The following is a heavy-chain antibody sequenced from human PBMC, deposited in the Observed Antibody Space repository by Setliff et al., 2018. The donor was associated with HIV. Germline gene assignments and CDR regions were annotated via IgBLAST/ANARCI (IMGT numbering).Heavy chain of an antibody. CDR1: GFTFSSYW. CDR2: LNTDGSST. Sequence: PGGSLRLSCAASGFTFSSYWMHWVRQAPGKGLVWVSRLNTDGSSTKYADSVKGRFTISRDNAKNTLYLQMDSMRAEDTAVYYCARSRDGYNPAPDYWGQGTLVTVSS. D-gene: IGHD5-12*01. V-gene: IGHV3-74*03. J-gene: IGHJ4*02. CDR3: ARSRDGYNPAPDY.